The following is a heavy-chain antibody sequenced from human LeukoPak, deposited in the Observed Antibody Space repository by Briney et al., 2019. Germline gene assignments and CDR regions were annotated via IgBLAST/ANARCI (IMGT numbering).Heavy chain of an antibody. CDR2: IWYDGSSR. CDR1: GFDLSNYN. CDR3: ARGTGAKRYYFDF. J-gene: IGHJ4*02. V-gene: IGHV3-33*01. Sequence: GGSLRLSCKTSGFDLSNYNMHWVRQAPGKGLEWVTVIWYDGSSRYSADSVKGRISISRDTSENTVSLQINNVKVDDTATYFCARGTGAKRYYFDFWGQGTLVTVSS.